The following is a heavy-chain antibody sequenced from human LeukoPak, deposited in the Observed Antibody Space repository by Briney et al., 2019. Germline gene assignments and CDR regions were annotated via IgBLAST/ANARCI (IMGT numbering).Heavy chain of an antibody. CDR3: ARAGRDGYSPASDSFDI. Sequence: SETLSLTCAVSGASISSRFWWSWVRQPPGKGLEWIGQVHNIGFTKYNPSLKSRVTISVDNFNNRVSLNLNSVTAADTAVYYCARAGRDGYSPASDSFDIWGQGKTVTVSS. V-gene: IGHV4-4*02. CDR1: GASISSRFW. D-gene: IGHD5-24*01. J-gene: IGHJ3*02. CDR2: VHNIGFT.